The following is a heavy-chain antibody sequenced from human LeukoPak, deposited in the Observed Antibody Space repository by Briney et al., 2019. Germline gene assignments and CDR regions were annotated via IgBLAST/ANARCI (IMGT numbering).Heavy chain of an antibody. Sequence: GGSLRLSCAASGFTFSGSAMHWVRQASGKGLEWVGRIRSKTNSYATAYAASVKGRFTISRDDSKNTAYLQMNSLKTEDTAVYYCTRYYYDGSGYYYLFDYWGQGTLVTVS. CDR2: IRSKTNSYAT. J-gene: IGHJ4*02. D-gene: IGHD3-22*01. CDR3: TRYYYDGSGYYYLFDY. CDR1: GFTFSGSA. V-gene: IGHV3-73*01.